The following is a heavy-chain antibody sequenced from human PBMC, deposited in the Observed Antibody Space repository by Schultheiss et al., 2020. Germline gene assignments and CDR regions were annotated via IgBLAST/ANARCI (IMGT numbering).Heavy chain of an antibody. J-gene: IGHJ3*02. V-gene: IGHV4-31*03. Sequence: SETLSLTCTVSGGSISSGGYYWSWIRQHPGKGLEWIGYIYYSGSTYYNPSLKSRVTISVDTSKNQFSLKLSSVTAADTAVYYCARVDDPHAFDIWGQGTMVTVSS. CDR2: IYYSGST. CDR1: GGSISSGGYY. CDR3: ARVDDPHAFDI. D-gene: IGHD2-2*03.